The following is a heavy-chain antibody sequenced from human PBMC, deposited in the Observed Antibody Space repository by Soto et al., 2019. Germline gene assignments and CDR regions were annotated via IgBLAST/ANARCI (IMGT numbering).Heavy chain of an antibody. CDR1: GLTFSDHC. Sequence: EVQLVESGGGLVQPGGSLRLSCAASGLTFSDHCSDWVRQAPGKGLEWVGRSRNKANSYTTEYAASVKGRFTLSRDDSTNSVYLQMNSLKTGDTAVYYCALGGGFQHWVQGTLVTVSS. CDR2: SRNKANSYTT. CDR3: ALGGGFQH. V-gene: IGHV3-72*01. D-gene: IGHD3-16*01. J-gene: IGHJ1*01.